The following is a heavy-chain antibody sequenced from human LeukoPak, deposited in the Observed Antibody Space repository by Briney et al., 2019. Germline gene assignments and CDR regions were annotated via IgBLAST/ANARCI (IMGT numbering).Heavy chain of an antibody. CDR1: GFTFSSYS. D-gene: IGHD1-26*01. V-gene: IGHV3-48*01. J-gene: IGHJ3*02. Sequence: GSLRLSCAASGFTFSSYSMNWVRQAQGKGLEWVSYISSSSSTIYYADSVKGRFTISRDNAKNSLYLQMNSLRAEDTAVYYCARVILKWELLGAFDIWGQGTMVTVSS. CDR3: ARVILKWELLGAFDI. CDR2: ISSSSSTI.